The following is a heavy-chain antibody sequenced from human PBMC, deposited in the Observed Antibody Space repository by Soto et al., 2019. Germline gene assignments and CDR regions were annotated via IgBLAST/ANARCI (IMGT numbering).Heavy chain of an antibody. J-gene: IGHJ4*02. CDR1: GFTFSSYG. D-gene: IGHD3-22*01. V-gene: IGHV3-30*03. Sequence: RLSCAASGFTFSSYGMHWVRQAPGKGLEWVAVISYDGSNKYYADSVKGRFTISRDNSKNTLYLQMNSLRAEDTAVYYCVKYYYDSSGYSPYFDYWGQGTLVTVSS. CDR3: VKYYYDSSGYSPYFDY. CDR2: ISYDGSNK.